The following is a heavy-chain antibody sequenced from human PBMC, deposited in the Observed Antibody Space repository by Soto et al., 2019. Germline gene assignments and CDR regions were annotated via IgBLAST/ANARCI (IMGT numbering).Heavy chain of an antibody. CDR1: GFTFSSYW. CDR3: ARVIAARIGDYYYYGMDV. J-gene: IGHJ6*02. D-gene: IGHD6-6*01. CDR2: INSDGSST. V-gene: IGHV3-74*01. Sequence: EVQLVESGGGLVQPGGSLRLSCAASGFTFSSYWMHWVRQAPGKGLVWVSRINSDGSSTSYADSVKGRFTISRDNAKNTLDLEMNSLRAEDTAVYYCARVIAARIGDYYYYGMDVWGQGTTVTVSS.